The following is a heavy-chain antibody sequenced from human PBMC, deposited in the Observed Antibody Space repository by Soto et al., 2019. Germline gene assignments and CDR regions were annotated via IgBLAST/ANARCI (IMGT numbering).Heavy chain of an antibody. Sequence: TLSLTCSVSGGSISSVGHYWTWIRQQPGKGLEWIGYIYYSGSTDYNPSLKSRVTISVDRSKNQFSLNLSSVTAADTAMYYCATAYVYDFENSNYYRDAFDIWGQGTLVTVSS. J-gene: IGHJ3*02. CDR2: IYYSGST. V-gene: IGHV4-31*03. CDR1: GGSISSVGHY. CDR3: ATAYVYDFENSNYYRDAFDI. D-gene: IGHD3-22*01.